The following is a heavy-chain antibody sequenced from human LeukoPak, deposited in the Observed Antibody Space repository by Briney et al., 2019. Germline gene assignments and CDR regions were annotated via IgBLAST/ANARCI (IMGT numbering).Heavy chain of an antibody. D-gene: IGHD1-26*01. J-gene: IGHJ4*02. CDR1: GDSVSSGSYY. CDR3: AKSRGESRGASNY. V-gene: IGHV4-61*01. CDR2: IYYSGRT. Sequence: SETLSLTCTVSGDSVSSGSYYWSWIRQPPGKGLEWIGYIYYSGRTNYSPSLKSRVTISLETSKNQFSLKLASVTAADTAVYYCAKSRGESRGASNYWGQGTLVTVSS.